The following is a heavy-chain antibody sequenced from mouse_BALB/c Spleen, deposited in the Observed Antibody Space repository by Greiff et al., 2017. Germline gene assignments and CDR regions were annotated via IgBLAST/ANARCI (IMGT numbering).Heavy chain of an antibody. Sequence: VQLVESGPGLVQPSQSLSITCTVSGFSLTSYGVHWVRQSPGKGLEWLGVIWSGGSTDYNAAFISRLSISKDNSKSQVFFKMNSLQANDTAIYYCARNDYYGSSYVGWFAYWGQGTLVTVSA. V-gene: IGHV2-2*02. CDR2: IWSGGST. J-gene: IGHJ3*01. CDR3: ARNDYYGSSYVGWFAY. CDR1: GFSLTSYG. D-gene: IGHD1-1*01.